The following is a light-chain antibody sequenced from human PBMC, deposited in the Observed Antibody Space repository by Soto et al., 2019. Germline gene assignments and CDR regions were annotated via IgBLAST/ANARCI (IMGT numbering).Light chain of an antibody. J-gene: IGLJ1*01. CDR1: SSDIGSYNH. CDR3: ISYTDRQSYL. Sequence: QSALAQPASVSGSPGQSITISCSGTSSDIGSYNHVAWYQQFPGKSPKLIIYAVSDRPSGVSDRFSGSKSGILASLTISGLQTEDEADYYCISYTDRQSYLFGTGTKVTVL. V-gene: IGLV2-14*01. CDR2: AVS.